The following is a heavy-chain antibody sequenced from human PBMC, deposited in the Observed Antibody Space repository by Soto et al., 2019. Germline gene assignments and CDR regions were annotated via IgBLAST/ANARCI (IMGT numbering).Heavy chain of an antibody. D-gene: IGHD5-18*01. CDR1: GFTFSSYT. V-gene: IGHV3-23*01. CDR2: ISDSGFTT. J-gene: IGHJ4*02. Sequence: GGSLRLSCAASGFTFSSYTMTWVRQAPGTGLEWVSIISDSGFTTYYTDSVKGRFTISRDNSKSTLYLQMSSLRAEDTAIYYCSKKRLKAHNFAIQLLRDFDFWGQGTPVTVSS. CDR3: SKKRLKAHNFAIQLLRDFDF.